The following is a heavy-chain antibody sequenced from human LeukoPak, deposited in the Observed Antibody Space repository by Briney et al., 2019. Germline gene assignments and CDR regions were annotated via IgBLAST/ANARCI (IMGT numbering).Heavy chain of an antibody. CDR2: INPNSGAT. D-gene: IGHD3-9*01. CDR3: AIGGNYEILTGSPYPCY. V-gene: IGHV1-2*02. Sequence: ASVKVSCKASGYMFTNYRLNWVRQAPGEGLEWMGWINPNSGATNYAQNFQGRVTMTRDTSISTAYMEVSRPRSDDTAVYYCAIGGNYEILTGSPYPCYWGQGTLVTVSS. J-gene: IGHJ4*02. CDR1: GYMFTNYR.